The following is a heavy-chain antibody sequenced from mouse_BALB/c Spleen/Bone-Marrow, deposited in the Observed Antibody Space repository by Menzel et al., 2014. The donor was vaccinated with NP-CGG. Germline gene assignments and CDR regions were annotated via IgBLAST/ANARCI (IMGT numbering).Heavy chain of an antibody. Sequence: EVQGVESGGGLVQPKGLLKLSCAASGFTFNTFAMNWVRQAPGKGLEWVARIRSKGNNFATYYADSVKDRFTISRDDSQSMLYLQMNNLKTEDTAMYYCVRGIYYYGSNYKNSALDYWGQGTSVTVSS. J-gene: IGHJ4*01. D-gene: IGHD1-1*01. CDR1: GFTFNTFA. V-gene: IGHV10-1*02. CDR2: IRSKGNNFAT. CDR3: VRGIYYYGSNYKNSALDY.